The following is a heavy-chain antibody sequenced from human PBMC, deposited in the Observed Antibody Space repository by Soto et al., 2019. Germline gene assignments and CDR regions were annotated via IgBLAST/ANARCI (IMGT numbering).Heavy chain of an antibody. Sequence: EVQLVESGGGLVQPGGSLRLSCAASGFALSYYNMKWVRQAPGKGLEWISDISSSSGATYYADSVKGRFTISRDYAKNSLYLQMNNLRVEDTAIYYCVTDSAYSFDYWGQGTLVTVSS. V-gene: IGHV3-48*01. CDR3: VTDSAYSFDY. D-gene: IGHD2-21*01. J-gene: IGHJ4*02. CDR1: GFALSYYN. CDR2: ISSSSGAT.